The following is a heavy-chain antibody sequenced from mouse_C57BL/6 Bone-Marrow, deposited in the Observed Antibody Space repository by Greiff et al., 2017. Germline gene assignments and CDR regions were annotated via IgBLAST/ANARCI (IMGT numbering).Heavy chain of an antibody. Sequence: QVQLKQPGAELVRPGTSVKLTCKASGYTFTSYWMHWVKQRPGQGLEWIGVIDPSDSYINYTQKFKGKATLTVDTATSTAYMQLSSLTSEDSAVYYCARSGVITTVVATWDYAMDYWGQGTSVTVSS. CDR2: IDPSDSYI. D-gene: IGHD1-1*01. CDR3: ARSGVITTVVATWDYAMDY. CDR1: GYTFTSYW. V-gene: IGHV1-59*01. J-gene: IGHJ4*01.